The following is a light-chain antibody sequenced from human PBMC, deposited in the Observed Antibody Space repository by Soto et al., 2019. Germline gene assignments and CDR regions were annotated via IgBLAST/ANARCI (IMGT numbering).Light chain of an antibody. J-gene: IGKJ5*01. CDR2: GAS. V-gene: IGKV3-15*01. CDR1: QGVSRK. CDR3: QQYNDWTSIT. Sequence: DIVMTQSPATLSVAPGERVTFSCRASQGVSRKLAWYQHKPGQAPRLLISGASTRATGVPARFSGSGSGTEFTLTISSLQSEDFAVYYCQQYNDWTSITFGQGTRLEI.